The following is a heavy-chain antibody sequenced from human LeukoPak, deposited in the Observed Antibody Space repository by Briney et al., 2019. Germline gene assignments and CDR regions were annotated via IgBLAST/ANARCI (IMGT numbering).Heavy chain of an antibody. CDR3: ARDSGYGDYVLGY. D-gene: IGHD4-17*01. J-gene: IGHJ4*02. Sequence: ASVKVSCKASGYTFTGYYMHWVRQAPGQGLEWVGRINPNSGGTNYAQKFQGRVTMTRDTSISTAYMELSRLRSDDTAVYYCARDSGYGDYVLGYWGQGTLVTVSS. CDR2: INPNSGGT. CDR1: GYTFTGYY. V-gene: IGHV1-2*06.